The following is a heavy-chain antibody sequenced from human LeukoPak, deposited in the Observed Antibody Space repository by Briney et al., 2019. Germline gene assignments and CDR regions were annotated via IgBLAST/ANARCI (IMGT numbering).Heavy chain of an antibody. CDR2: IIPIFGTA. CDR1: GGTFSSYA. J-gene: IGHJ4*02. Sequence: ASVKVSCKASGGTFSSYAISWVRQAPGKGLEWLGGIIPIFGTANYAQKFQGRVTITADESTSTAYMELSSLRSEDTAVYYCARGTTIFGVVISDIWGQGTLVTVSS. CDR3: ARGTTIFGVVISDI. D-gene: IGHD3-3*01. V-gene: IGHV1-69*13.